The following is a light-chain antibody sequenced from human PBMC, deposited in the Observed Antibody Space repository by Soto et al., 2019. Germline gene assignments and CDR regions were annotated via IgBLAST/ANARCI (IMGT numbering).Light chain of an antibody. CDR3: QQYYSDWT. J-gene: IGKJ1*01. CDR2: EAS. V-gene: IGKV1-5*01. CDR1: QSISGW. Sequence: DIPMTQSPATLTASVGDRVTITFRASQSISGWLAWYQQKPGTAPKLLIYEASNLESGVPSRFSGSGSGTEFTLTISSLQPDDFATYYCQQYYSDWTFGQGTKVDIK.